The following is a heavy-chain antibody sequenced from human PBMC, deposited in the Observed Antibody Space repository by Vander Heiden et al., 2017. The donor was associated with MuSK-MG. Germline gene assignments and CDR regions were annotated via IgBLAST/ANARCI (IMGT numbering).Heavy chain of an antibody. V-gene: IGHV3-33*01. J-gene: IGHJ6*02. Sequence: QVQLVESGGGVVQPGRSLRLSCAASGFTFSSYGMHWVRQAPGKGVGWVAVIWYDGSNKYYADSVKGRFTISRDNSKNTLYLQMNSLRAEDTAVYYCARDKGYYYDSSGYYYGYYYYYYGMDVWGQGTTVTVSS. CDR1: GFTFSSYG. CDR3: ARDKGYYYDSSGYYYGYYYYYYGMDV. D-gene: IGHD3-22*01. CDR2: IWYDGSNK.